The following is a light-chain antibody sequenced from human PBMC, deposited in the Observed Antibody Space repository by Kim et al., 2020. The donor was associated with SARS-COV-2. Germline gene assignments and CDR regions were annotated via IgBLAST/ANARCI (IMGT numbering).Light chain of an antibody. CDR1: NIGGKY. Sequence: SYELTQSLSVSVAPGQTATITCGGINIGGKYVHWYQQKPGQAPVLVIYRDSNRPSGIPERFSGSNSGNTATLTIARAQAGDEADYYCQVSDNRMGVFGSGTKVTVL. CDR3: QVSDNRMGV. J-gene: IGLJ1*01. V-gene: IGLV3-9*01. CDR2: RDS.